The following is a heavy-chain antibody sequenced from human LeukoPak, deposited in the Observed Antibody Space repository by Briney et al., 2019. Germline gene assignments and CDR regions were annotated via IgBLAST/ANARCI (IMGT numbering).Heavy chain of an antibody. D-gene: IGHD4-17*01. CDR1: GYTFTSYY. J-gene: IGHJ4*02. V-gene: IGHV1-46*01. CDR2: INPSGGSK. Sequence: ASVKVSCKASGYTFTSYYMHWVRQAPGQGLEWMGIINPSGGSKSYAQKFQGRVTMTRDMSTSTVYMELSSLRSADKAVYYCAREYEPQTTVTLGYWGQGTLVTVSS. CDR3: AREYEPQTTVTLGY.